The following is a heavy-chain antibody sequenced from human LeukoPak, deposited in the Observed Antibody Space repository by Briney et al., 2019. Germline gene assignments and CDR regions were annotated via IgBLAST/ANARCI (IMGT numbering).Heavy chain of an antibody. V-gene: IGHV4-61*02. CDR1: GGSISSGSYY. Sequence: SQTLSLTCTVSGGSISSGSYYWSWIRQPAGKGLEWIGRIYTSGSTNYNPSLKSRVTISVDMSKNQFSLKLSSVTAADTAVYYCARDQRSWYFDLWGRGTLVTVSS. J-gene: IGHJ2*01. CDR3: ARDQRSWYFDL. CDR2: IYTSGST.